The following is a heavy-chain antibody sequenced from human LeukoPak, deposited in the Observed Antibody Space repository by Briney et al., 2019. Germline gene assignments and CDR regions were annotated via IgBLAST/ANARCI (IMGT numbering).Heavy chain of an antibody. CDR1: GFTFSRSW. J-gene: IGHJ4*02. D-gene: IGHD2-2*01. CDR3: ARYYCSTTSCYGRYFDY. V-gene: IGHV3-7*01. Sequence: GGSLRLSCAASGFTFSRSWMSWVRQAPGKRLEWVANIKQDGSEKYYVDSVKGRFTISRDNAKNSLYLQMNSLRAEDTAVYYCARYYCSTTSCYGRYFDYWGQGTLVTVSS. CDR2: IKQDGSEK.